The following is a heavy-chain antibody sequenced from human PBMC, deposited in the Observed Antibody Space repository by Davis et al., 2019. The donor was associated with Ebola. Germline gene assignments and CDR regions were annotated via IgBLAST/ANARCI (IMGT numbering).Heavy chain of an antibody. CDR3: ARESTVVTRGYFDL. D-gene: IGHD4-23*01. V-gene: IGHV3-33*01. CDR2: IWYDGSNK. Sequence: GESLKISCAASGFTFSSYGMHWVRQAPGKGLEWVAVIWYDGSNKYYADSVKGRFTISRDNSKNTLYLQMNSLRAEDTAVYYCARESTVVTRGYFDLWGRGTLVSVSS. CDR1: GFTFSSYG. J-gene: IGHJ2*01.